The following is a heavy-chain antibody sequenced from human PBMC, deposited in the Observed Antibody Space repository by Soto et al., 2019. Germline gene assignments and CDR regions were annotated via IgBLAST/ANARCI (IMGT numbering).Heavy chain of an antibody. J-gene: IGHJ4*02. CDR3: ATTGGPDLAY. CDR1: GFTFSSYS. CDR2: ISSSSSTI. Sequence: EVQLVESGGGLVQPGGSLRLSCAASGFTFSSYSMNWVRQAPGKGLEWVSYISSSSSTIYYADSVKGRFTIYIDNAKNSLYLQMNSLRAEDTAVYYCATTGGPDLAYWGQGTLVTVSS. D-gene: IGHD2-8*02. V-gene: IGHV3-48*01.